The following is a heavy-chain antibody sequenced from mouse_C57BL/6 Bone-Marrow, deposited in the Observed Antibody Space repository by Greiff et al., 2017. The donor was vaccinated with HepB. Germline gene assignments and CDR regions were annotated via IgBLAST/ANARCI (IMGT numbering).Heavy chain of an antibody. CDR3: ARLIYCYGSSSGY. CDR2: IVPANGNT. CDR1: GFNIKNTY. D-gene: IGHD1-1*01. V-gene: IGHV14-3*01. J-gene: IGHJ2*01. Sequence: VQLQQSVAELVRPGASVKLSCTASGFNIKNTYMHWVKQRPEQGLEWIGRIVPANGNTKYAPKFKGKATITAGTSSNTAYLQLSSLTSEDTAIYYCARLIYCYGSSSGYWGQGTTLTVSS.